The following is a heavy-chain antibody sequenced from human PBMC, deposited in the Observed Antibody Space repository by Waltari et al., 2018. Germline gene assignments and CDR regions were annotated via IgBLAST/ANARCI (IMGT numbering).Heavy chain of an antibody. Sequence: EVQLVESGGGLVQPGGSLRLSCAASGFTFSSYAMSWVRQAPGKGLEWVSFISGRGDNKYYADSVKGRFTISRDNSKNTLYLQMNSLRADDTATYYCAKDRYCNYISCYGGWVYWGQGNLVTVSS. CDR1: GFTFSSYA. J-gene: IGHJ4*02. V-gene: IGHV3-23*04. CDR3: AKDRYCNYISCYGGWVY. D-gene: IGHD2-2*01. CDR2: ISGRGDNK.